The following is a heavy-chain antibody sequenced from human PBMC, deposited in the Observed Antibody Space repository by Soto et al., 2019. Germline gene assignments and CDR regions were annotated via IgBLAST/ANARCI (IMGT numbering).Heavy chain of an antibody. CDR3: ARSIVGTTRYNSGTDV. D-gene: IGHD3-22*01. CDR2: IYYSGST. CDR1: GGSISSSSYY. V-gene: IGHV4-39*01. Sequence: SETLSLTCTVSGGSISSSSYYWGWIRQPPGKGLEWIGSIYYSGSTYYNPSLKSRVTISVDTSKNQFSLKLSSVTAADTAVYYCARSIVGTTRYNSGTDVWGQGTTVTVSS. J-gene: IGHJ6*02.